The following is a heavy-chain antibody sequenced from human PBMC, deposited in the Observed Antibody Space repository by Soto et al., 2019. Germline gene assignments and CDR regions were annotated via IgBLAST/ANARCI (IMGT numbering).Heavy chain of an antibody. J-gene: IGHJ5*02. Sequence: ASVKVSCKASGYTFTSYDINWVRQATGQGLEWMGWMNPNSGNTGYAQKFQGRVTMTRNTSISTAYMELSSLRSEDTAVYYCASANFRQLGYCSSTSCHNWFDPWGQGTLVTVSS. CDR2: MNPNSGNT. CDR1: GYTFTSYD. CDR3: ASANFRQLGYCSSTSCHNWFDP. D-gene: IGHD2-2*01. V-gene: IGHV1-8*01.